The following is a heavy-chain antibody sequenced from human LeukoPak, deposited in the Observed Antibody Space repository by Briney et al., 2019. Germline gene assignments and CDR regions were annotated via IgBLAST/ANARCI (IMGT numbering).Heavy chain of an antibody. J-gene: IGHJ3*02. CDR2: ITSSSTI. CDR1: GFTFSTYT. V-gene: IGHV3-48*02. D-gene: IGHD4-17*01. Sequence: GGSLRLSCAASGFTFSTYTINWVRQAPGKGLEWLSYITSSSTIYYADSVKGRFTISRDNAKNSLYLQMNSLRDEDTAVYYCARGPYGDYVDAFDIWGQGTMVTVSS. CDR3: ARGPYGDYVDAFDI.